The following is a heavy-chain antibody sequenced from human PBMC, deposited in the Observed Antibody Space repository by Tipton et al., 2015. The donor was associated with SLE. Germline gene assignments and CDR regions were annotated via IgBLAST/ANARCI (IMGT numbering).Heavy chain of an antibody. Sequence: SPRLSCAASGFTFSSYAMSWVRQAPGKGLEWVSVIYSGGSSTYYADSVKGRFTISRDNAKNSLYLQMNSLRVEDTAVYYCARRLLGVWTAFDIWGQGTMITVSS. V-gene: IGHV3-23*03. CDR1: GFTFSSYA. D-gene: IGHD2-15*01. CDR3: ARRLLGVWTAFDI. CDR2: IYSGGSST. J-gene: IGHJ3*02.